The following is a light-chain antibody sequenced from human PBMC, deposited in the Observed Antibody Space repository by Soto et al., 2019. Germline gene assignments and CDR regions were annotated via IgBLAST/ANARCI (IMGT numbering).Light chain of an antibody. Sequence: EIVLTQSPATLSLCPGERAARSYRASQSVSSYLAWYQQKPGQAPRLLIYDASNRATGIPARFSGSGSGTDFTLTIYSVQPEDFATYYCQQYDSYPTFGQGTRLEI. CDR3: QQYDSYPT. J-gene: IGKJ5*01. CDR1: QSVSSY. CDR2: DAS. V-gene: IGKV3-11*01.